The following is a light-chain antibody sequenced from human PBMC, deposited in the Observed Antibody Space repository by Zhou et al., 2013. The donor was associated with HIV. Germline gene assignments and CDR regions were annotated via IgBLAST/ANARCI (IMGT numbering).Light chain of an antibody. J-gene: IGKJ4*01. CDR3: QQRSNWLT. Sequence: EVVMTQSPAILSVSPGERATLSCRASQSVSSYLAWYQQKPGQAPRLLIYDTSNRATGIPARFSGSGSGTDFTLTISSLEPEDFAVYYCQQRSNWLTFGGGTKVEIK. CDR2: DTS. CDR1: QSVSSY. V-gene: IGKV3-11*01.